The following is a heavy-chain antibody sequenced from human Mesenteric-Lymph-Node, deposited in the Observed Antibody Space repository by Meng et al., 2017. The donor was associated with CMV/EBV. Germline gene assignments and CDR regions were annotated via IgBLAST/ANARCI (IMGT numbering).Heavy chain of an antibody. J-gene: IGHJ4*02. Sequence: GGSLRLSCAASGFTFSGYWMSWMRQAPGKGLEWVANIKQDGSEKYYVGSVEGRFTISRDNAKNSLYLQMNSLRVEDTAVYYCANEGTNWGQGTLVTVSS. D-gene: IGHD3-10*01. V-gene: IGHV3-7*01. CDR2: IKQDGSEK. CDR1: GFTFSGYW. CDR3: ANEGTN.